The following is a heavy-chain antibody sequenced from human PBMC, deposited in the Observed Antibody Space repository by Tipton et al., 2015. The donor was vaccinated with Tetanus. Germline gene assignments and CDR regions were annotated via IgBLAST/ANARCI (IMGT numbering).Heavy chain of an antibody. CDR2: IYESGDT. V-gene: IGHV4-39*01. CDR1: GGSIRGGTFY. J-gene: IGHJ4*02. Sequence: LRLSCTVSGGSIRGGTFYWGWIRQPPGKGLEWIGSIYESGDTYYIPSLKSRVTISVDTSKNQFSLNLNSMAAADTGVYYCARHQSGYFTPFDYWGQGNLVIVSS. D-gene: IGHD3-3*01. CDR3: ARHQSGYFTPFDY.